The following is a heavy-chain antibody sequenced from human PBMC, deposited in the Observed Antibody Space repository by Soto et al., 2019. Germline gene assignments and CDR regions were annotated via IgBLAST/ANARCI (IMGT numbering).Heavy chain of an antibody. V-gene: IGHV3-11*06. D-gene: IGHD3-10*01. Sequence: QEQLVESGGGWVKPGGSLRLSCAASGFTFSDYYIAWIRQAPGKGLEWISYISSTGIYKRYADSVKGRFTIARDNANNSLVLQMNSLSADDTAVYYCVRDLYGSGTSLRGWFDPWGQGTLVTVSS. CDR2: ISSTGIYK. CDR1: GFTFSDYY. CDR3: VRDLYGSGTSLRGWFDP. J-gene: IGHJ5*02.